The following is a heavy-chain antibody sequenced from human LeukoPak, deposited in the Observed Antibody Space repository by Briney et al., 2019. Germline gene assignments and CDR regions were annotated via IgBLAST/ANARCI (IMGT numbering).Heavy chain of an antibody. D-gene: IGHD3-22*01. CDR3: ASESSYYYDSSGSLDY. Sequence: GASVKVSSKASGYTFTSYYMHWVRQAPGQGLEWMGIINPSGGSTSYAQKFQGRVTMTRDTSTSTVYMELSSLRSEDTAVYYCASESSYYYDSSGSLDYWGQGTLVTVSS. V-gene: IGHV1-46*01. CDR2: INPSGGST. J-gene: IGHJ4*02. CDR1: GYTFTSYY.